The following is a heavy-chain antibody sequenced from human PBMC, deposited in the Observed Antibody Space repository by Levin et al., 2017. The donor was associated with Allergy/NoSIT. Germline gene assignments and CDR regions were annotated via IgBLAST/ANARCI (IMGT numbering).Heavy chain of an antibody. CDR2: ISSSSTYI. Sequence: GESLKISCAASGFTFSGYTLNWVRQAPGKGLEWVSSISSSSTYIYYADSLKGRFTISREDAKKSLSLQMNSLRVEDTAVYYCASDGSYDTLDIWGQGTMVTVSS. J-gene: IGHJ3*02. CDR3: ASDGSYDTLDI. V-gene: IGHV3-21*01. CDR1: GFTFSGYT. D-gene: IGHD6-6*01.